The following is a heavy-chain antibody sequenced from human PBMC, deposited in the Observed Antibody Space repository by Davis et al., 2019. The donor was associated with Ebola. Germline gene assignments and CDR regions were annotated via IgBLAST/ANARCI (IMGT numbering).Heavy chain of an antibody. CDR2: IIPIFGTA. CDR1: GGTFSSYA. J-gene: IGHJ5*02. CDR3: ARDPIPMYDILTGGWFDP. D-gene: IGHD3-9*01. V-gene: IGHV1-69*13. Sequence: SVKVSCKASGGTFSSYAISWVRQAPGQGLEWMGGIIPIFGTANYAQKFQGRVTITADESTSTIYMELSSLRSEDTAVYYCARDPIPMYDILTGGWFDPWGQGTLVTVSS.